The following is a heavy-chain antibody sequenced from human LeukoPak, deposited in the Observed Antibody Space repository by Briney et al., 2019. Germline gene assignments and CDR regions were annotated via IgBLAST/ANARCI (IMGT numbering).Heavy chain of an antibody. V-gene: IGHV1-3*01. Sequence: GASVKVSCKASGYTFTSYAMHWVRQAPGQRLEWMGWINAGNGNTKYSQKFQGRVTVTRDTSASTAYMELSSLRSEDTAVYYCARGQPFYDSSGERYFDYWGQGTLVTVSS. CDR2: INAGNGNT. CDR1: GYTFTSYA. CDR3: ARGQPFYDSSGERYFDY. D-gene: IGHD3-22*01. J-gene: IGHJ4*02.